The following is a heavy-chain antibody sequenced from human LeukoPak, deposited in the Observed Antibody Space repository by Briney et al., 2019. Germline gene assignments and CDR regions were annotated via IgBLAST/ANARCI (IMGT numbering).Heavy chain of an antibody. V-gene: IGHV1-69*13. J-gene: IGHJ6*03. CDR1: GDTLSSHG. Sequence: SVKVSCKASGDTLSSHGFSWVRQAPGQGLEWMGGIIPIFGTVNYAQNFQGRVTITADESTSTAYMDLSSLRSEDTAVNYCARVISIGQPPYFYYMVVWGRGTTVTVSS. CDR3: ARVISIGQPPYFYYMVV. CDR2: IIPIFGTV. D-gene: IGHD1-14*01.